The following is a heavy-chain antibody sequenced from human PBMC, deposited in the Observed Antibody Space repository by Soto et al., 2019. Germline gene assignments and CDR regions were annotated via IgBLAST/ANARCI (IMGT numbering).Heavy chain of an antibody. J-gene: IGHJ5*02. Sequence: ASVKVSCKASGYTFTSYGSHWVRQAPGQRLEWMGWINAANGDTKYSPKFPGRVTITRDTASSTAYMELSSLRSEDTAVYYCVRRHVSATRIDLIAPPGQRTLVTVSS. D-gene: IGHD3-9*01. CDR1: GYTFTSYG. CDR2: INAANGDT. CDR3: VRRHVSATRIDLIAP. V-gene: IGHV1-3*01.